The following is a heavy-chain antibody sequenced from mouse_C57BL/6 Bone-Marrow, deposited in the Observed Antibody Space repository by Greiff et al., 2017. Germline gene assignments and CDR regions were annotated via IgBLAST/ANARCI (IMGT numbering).Heavy chain of an antibody. CDR3: ARRDYYGSSLFDY. Sequence: VQLKQSVAELVRPGASVKLSCTASGFNIKNTYMHWVKQRPEQGLEWIGRIDPANGNTKYAPKFPGKATITADTSSNTAYLQLSSLTSEATAIYYCARRDYYGSSLFDYWGQGTTLTVSS. D-gene: IGHD1-1*01. CDR1: GFNIKNTY. V-gene: IGHV14-3*01. J-gene: IGHJ2*01. CDR2: IDPANGNT.